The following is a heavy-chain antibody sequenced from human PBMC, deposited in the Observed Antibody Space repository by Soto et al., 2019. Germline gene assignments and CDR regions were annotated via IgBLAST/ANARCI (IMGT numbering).Heavy chain of an antibody. CDR1: GGSISSYY. CDR2: IYYSGST. Sequence: PSETLSLTCTVSGGSISSYYWSWIRQPPGKGLEWIGYIYYSGSTNYNPSLKSRVTISVDTSKNQFSLKLSSVTAADTAVYYCARGGIAAAGTPFDYWGQGTLVTVSS. V-gene: IGHV4-59*12. J-gene: IGHJ4*02. CDR3: ARGGIAAAGTPFDY. D-gene: IGHD6-13*01.